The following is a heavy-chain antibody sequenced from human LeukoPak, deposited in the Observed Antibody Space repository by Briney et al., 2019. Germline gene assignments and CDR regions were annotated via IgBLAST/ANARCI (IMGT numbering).Heavy chain of an antibody. V-gene: IGHV3-23*01. D-gene: IGHD3-10*01. CDR3: ARNSGAYYGSGKDF. J-gene: IGHJ4*02. CDR2: ISGSGGST. CDR1: GFTFSSYA. Sequence: GGSLRLSCAASGFTFSSYAMSWVRQAPGKGLEWVSAISGSGGSTYYADSVKGRFTISRDNSRNTLYLQMNILRAEDTALYYCARNSGAYYGSGKDFWGQGTLVTVSS.